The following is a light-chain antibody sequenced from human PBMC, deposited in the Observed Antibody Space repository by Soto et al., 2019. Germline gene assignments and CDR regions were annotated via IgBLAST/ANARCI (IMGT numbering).Light chain of an antibody. Sequence: QSVLTQPPSVSGAPGQRVTISCTGSNSNIGARYDVHWYQHLPGTAPKLLIYGDINRPSGVPDRFSGSKSGTSASLAITGLQAEDEADYYCQSYDSSLSGGVFGTGTKVTVL. CDR3: QSYDSSLSGGV. CDR2: GDI. V-gene: IGLV1-40*01. CDR1: NSNIGARYD. J-gene: IGLJ1*01.